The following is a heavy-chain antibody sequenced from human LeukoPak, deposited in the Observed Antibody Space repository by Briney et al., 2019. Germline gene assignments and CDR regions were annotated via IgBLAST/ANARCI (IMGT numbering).Heavy chain of an antibody. J-gene: IGHJ4*02. CDR2: ISWNSGSI. D-gene: IGHD2-15*01. CDR3: ARAPCSGGSCYQN. Sequence: GGSLRLSCAASGFTFDDYAMHWVRQAPGKGLEWVSGISWNSGSIGYADSVKGRFTISRDNAKNSLYLQMNSLRAEDTAVYYCARAPCSGGSCYQNWGQGTLVTVSS. CDR1: GFTFDDYA. V-gene: IGHV3-9*01.